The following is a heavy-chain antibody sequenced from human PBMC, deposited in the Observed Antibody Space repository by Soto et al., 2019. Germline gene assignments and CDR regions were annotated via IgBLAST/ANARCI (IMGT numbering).Heavy chain of an antibody. V-gene: IGHV1-18*01. CDR1: GYTFTTYG. Sequence: QVQLVQSGAEVKKPGASVKVSCKASGYTFTTYGLSWVRQAPGQGLEWMGWISAYNGNTNYAQNLQGRVTMTTDTSTRTAYMELRSLRSDDTAVYYCARDFYGSGRLNAHNWFDPWGQGTLVTVSS. D-gene: IGHD3-10*01. J-gene: IGHJ5*02. CDR3: ARDFYGSGRLNAHNWFDP. CDR2: ISAYNGNT.